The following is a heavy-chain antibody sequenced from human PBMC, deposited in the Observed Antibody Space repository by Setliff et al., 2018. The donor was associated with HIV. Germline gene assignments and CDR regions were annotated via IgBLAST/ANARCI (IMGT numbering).Heavy chain of an antibody. V-gene: IGHV5-51*01. J-gene: IGHJ4*02. CDR3: ARAVREKVFRFLEWPAYYDS. CDR1: GNMFTNNW. D-gene: IGHD3-3*01. CDR2: IYPADSDT. Sequence: GESLKISCQGLGNMFTNNWIAWVRQMPGKGLEWMGIIYPADSDTTYNPSFQGQVTISVDKSISTAYLQWSTLKASDTAMYYCARAVREKVFRFLEWPAYYDSWGQGTLVTVSS.